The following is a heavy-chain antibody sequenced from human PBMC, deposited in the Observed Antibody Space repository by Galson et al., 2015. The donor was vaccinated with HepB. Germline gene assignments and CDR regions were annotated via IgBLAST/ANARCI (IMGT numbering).Heavy chain of an antibody. CDR3: ASVRSRVGYYYGMDV. Sequence: SVKVSCKASGYTFTSYYMHWVRQAPGQGLEWMGIINPSGGSTSYAQKFQGRVTMTRDTSTSTVYMELSSLRSEDTAVYYCASVRSRVGYYYGMDVWGQGTTVTVSS. V-gene: IGHV1-46*01. CDR2: INPSGGST. CDR1: GYTFTSYY. J-gene: IGHJ6*02. D-gene: IGHD1-26*01.